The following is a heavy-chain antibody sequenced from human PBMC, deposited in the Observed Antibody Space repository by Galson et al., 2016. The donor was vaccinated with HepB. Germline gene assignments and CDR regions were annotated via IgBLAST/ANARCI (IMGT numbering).Heavy chain of an antibody. CDR2: IKQDGSEK. V-gene: IGHV3-7*04. Sequence: SLRLSCAGSGFSVRSNSMNWVRQAPGKGLEWVANIKQDGSEKHYVDSVKGRFTISRDNAKNSLYLQMNSLRAEDTAVYYCARGRSILERGWYWFDPWGQGTLVTVSS. D-gene: IGHD6-19*01. J-gene: IGHJ5*02. CDR3: ARGRSILERGWYWFDP. CDR1: GFSVRSNS.